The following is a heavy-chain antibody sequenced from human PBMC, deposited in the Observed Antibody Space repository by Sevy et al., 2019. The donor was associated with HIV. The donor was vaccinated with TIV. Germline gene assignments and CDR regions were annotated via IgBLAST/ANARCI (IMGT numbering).Heavy chain of an antibody. CDR1: GFTFSGSA. V-gene: IGHV3-73*01. J-gene: IGHJ4*02. CDR2: IRSKANSYAT. CDR3: TRQTPTEVGQWLVEYYFDY. D-gene: IGHD6-19*01. Sequence: GVSLRLSCAASGFTFSGSAMHWVRQASGKGLEWVGRIRSKANSYATAYAASVKGRFTISRDDSKNTAYLQMNSLKTEDTAVYYCTRQTPTEVGQWLVEYYFDYWGQGTLVTVSS.